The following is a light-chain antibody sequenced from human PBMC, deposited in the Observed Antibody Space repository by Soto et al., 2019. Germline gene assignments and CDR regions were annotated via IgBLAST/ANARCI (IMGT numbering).Light chain of an antibody. J-gene: IGLJ2*01. CDR3: GTWDSSLSAVV. Sequence: QSVLTQPPSVSAAPGQKVTISCSGSSSNIGNNYVSWYQQVPGTAPKLLIYDDYKRPSGIPDRFSGSKSGTSATLGITGLQTGDEADDYCGTWDSSLSAVVFGGGTKLTVL. CDR1: SSNIGNNY. CDR2: DDY. V-gene: IGLV1-51*01.